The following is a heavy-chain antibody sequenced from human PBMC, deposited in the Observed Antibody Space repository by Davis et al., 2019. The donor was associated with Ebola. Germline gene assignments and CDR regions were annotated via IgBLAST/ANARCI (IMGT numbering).Heavy chain of an antibody. CDR2: IKEDGSEL. CDR1: GFTFRSYS. V-gene: IGHV3-7*01. J-gene: IGHJ4*02. Sequence: GESLKISCVGSGFTFRSYSMTWVRQAPGKGLEWVANIKEDGSELYYLDSVKGRFIISRDDTANSLYLQMYNLRVEDTAVYYCARLLKWQSSTYRPVDCWGQGALVTVS. CDR3: ARLLKWQSSTYRPVDC. D-gene: IGHD6-13*01.